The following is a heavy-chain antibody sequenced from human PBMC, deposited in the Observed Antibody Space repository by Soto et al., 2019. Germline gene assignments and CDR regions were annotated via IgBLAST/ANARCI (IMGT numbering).Heavy chain of an antibody. D-gene: IGHD5-18*01. J-gene: IGHJ4*02. CDR1: GFTVSSNY. CDR2: IYSGGST. CDR3: ARDLRMVDTAIS. Sequence: EVQLVETGGGLIQPGGSLRLSCAASGFTVSSNYMSWVRQAPGKGLEWVSVIYSGGSTYYADSVKGRFTISRDNSKNTLYLQMNSLRAEDTAVYDCARDLRMVDTAISWGQGTLVTVSS. V-gene: IGHV3-53*02.